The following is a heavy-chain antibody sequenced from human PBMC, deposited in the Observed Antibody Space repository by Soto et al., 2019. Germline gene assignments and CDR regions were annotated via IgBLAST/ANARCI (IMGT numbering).Heavy chain of an antibody. CDR3: ASSELH. J-gene: IGHJ4*02. CDR2: IYYSGST. D-gene: IGHD1-7*01. V-gene: IGHV4-39*01. Sequence: PSESLWLGCTVCVGSLSGNIYYWGWIRQPPGKGLEWIGRIYYSGSTYYNPSLKSRVTISVDTSKNQFSLNLSSVTAADTAVYYCASSELHWGPGTLGTVS. CDR1: VGSLSGNIYY.